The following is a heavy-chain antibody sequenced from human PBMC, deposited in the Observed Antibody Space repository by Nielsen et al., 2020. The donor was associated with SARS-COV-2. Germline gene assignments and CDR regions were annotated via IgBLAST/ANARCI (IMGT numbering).Heavy chain of an antibody. Sequence: GESLKISCAASGFTVSSNYMSWVRQAPGKGLEWVSVIYSGGSTYYADSVKGRFTISRHNSKNTLYLQMNSLRAEDTAVYYCARTGMSLYYFDYWGQGTLVTVSS. CDR3: ARTGMSLYYFDY. V-gene: IGHV3-53*01. D-gene: IGHD1-14*01. J-gene: IGHJ4*02. CDR2: IYSGGST. CDR1: GFTVSSNY.